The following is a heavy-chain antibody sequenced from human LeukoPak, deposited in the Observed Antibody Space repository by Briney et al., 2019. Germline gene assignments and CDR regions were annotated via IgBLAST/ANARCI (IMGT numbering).Heavy chain of an antibody. D-gene: IGHD6-13*01. Sequence: SETLSLTCTVSGGSISSGGYYWSWIRQHPGKGLEWIGYIYYSGSTYYNPSLKSRVTISVDTSKNQFSLKLSSVTAADTAVYYCASSPSYSSSWYYDYWGQGTLVTVSS. CDR2: IYYSGST. CDR1: GGSISSGGYY. CDR3: ASSPSYSSSWYYDY. V-gene: IGHV4-31*03. J-gene: IGHJ4*02.